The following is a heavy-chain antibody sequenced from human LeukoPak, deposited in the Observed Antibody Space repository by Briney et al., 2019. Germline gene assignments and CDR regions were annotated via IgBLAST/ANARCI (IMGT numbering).Heavy chain of an antibody. J-gene: IGHJ4*02. CDR2: ISSSSSYI. V-gene: IGHV3-21*01. D-gene: IGHD3-16*02. Sequence: TTGGSLRLSCAASGFTFSSYSMTWVRQAPGKGLEWVSSISSSSSYIYYADSVKGRFTISRDNAKNSLYLQMNSLRAEDTAVYYCARDRRITFGGVIVSIDYWGQGTLVTVSS. CDR1: GFTFSSYS. CDR3: ARDRRITFGGVIVSIDY.